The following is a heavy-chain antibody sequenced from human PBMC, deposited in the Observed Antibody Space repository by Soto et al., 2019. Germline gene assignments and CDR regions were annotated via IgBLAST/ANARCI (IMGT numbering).Heavy chain of an antibody. J-gene: IGHJ4*02. D-gene: IGHD3-22*01. V-gene: IGHV4-59*01. CDR3: ARDGQIGFDY. CDR1: GGSISSYY. CDR2: IYYSGST. Sequence: PSETLSLTCTVSGGSISSYYWSWIRQPPGKGLEWIGYIYYSGSTNYNPSLKSRVTISVDTSKNQFSLKLSSVTAADTAVYYCARDGQIGFDYWGQGTLVTVSS.